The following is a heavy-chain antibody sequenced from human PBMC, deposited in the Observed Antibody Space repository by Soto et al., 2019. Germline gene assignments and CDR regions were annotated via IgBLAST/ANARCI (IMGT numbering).Heavy chain of an antibody. CDR3: ARGHLAVVPVASWYYYMDV. D-gene: IGHD2-2*01. CDR1: GYIFSSYG. Sequence: ASVKVSCKASGYIFSSYGITWVRQAPGQGLEWMGWISAYNAATNYAQKLQGRVTITTDTSTSTAYLELSSLRSDDTAVYYCARGHLAVVPVASWYYYMDVWGKGTTVTVSS. J-gene: IGHJ6*03. CDR2: ISAYNAAT. V-gene: IGHV1-18*01.